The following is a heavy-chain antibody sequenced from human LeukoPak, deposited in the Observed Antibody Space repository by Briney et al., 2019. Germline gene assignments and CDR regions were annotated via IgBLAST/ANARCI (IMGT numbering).Heavy chain of an antibody. V-gene: IGHV3-33*06. CDR3: AKEAERGFDYSNSLDK. J-gene: IGHJ4*02. CDR1: KFTFSHYG. CDR2: ICNDGSSQ. Sequence: GGSLRLSCAASKFTFSHYGMHWVRQAPGKGLEWVAVICNDGSSQYYADSVKGLFTVSRDNYQKTLYLKMNGMRPEDTAVYYCAKEAERGFDYSNSLDKWGQGSLVTVSS. D-gene: IGHD4-11*01.